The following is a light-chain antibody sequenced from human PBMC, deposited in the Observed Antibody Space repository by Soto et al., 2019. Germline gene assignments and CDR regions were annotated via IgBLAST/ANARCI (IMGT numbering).Light chain of an antibody. CDR3: QKYSSVIT. CDR2: AAS. J-gene: IGKJ5*01. V-gene: IGKV1-27*01. Sequence: DIQMTQSPSSLSASVGDRVTITCRASQGISNFLAWYQQKPGKVPKLLISAASTLQSGVPSRFSGSGAGTDFTLTIPSLQPEDGAIYYCQKYSSVITFGQGTRLEIK. CDR1: QGISNF.